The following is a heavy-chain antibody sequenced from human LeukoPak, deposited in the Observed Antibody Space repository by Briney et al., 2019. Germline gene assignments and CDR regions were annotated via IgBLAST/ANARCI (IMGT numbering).Heavy chain of an antibody. Sequence: GGSLRLSCAASGFTFTNYWMHWVRQAPGQGLVWVSRINSDGSDTSYADSVKGRFTISRDNAKNTLYLQMNSLRAEDTAVYYCVRGLYVSGSSAHDYWGQGTLVTVSS. CDR2: INSDGSDT. D-gene: IGHD3-10*01. V-gene: IGHV3-74*01. CDR3: VRGLYVSGSSAHDY. CDR1: GFTFTNYW. J-gene: IGHJ4*02.